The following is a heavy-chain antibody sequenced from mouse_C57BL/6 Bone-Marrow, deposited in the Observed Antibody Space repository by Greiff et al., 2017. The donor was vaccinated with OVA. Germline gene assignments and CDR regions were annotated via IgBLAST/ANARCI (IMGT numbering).Heavy chain of an antibody. Sequence: EVQGVESGGDLVKPGGSLKLSCAASGFTFSSYGMSWVRQTPDKRLEWVATISSGGSYTYYLDSVKGRFTISRDNAKNTLYLQMSSLKSEDTAMYYCARHLYYGSSLYYFDYGGQGTTLTVSS. J-gene: IGHJ2*01. CDR3: ARHLYYGSSLYYFDY. CDR2: ISSGGSYT. V-gene: IGHV5-6*01. D-gene: IGHD1-1*01. CDR1: GFTFSSYG.